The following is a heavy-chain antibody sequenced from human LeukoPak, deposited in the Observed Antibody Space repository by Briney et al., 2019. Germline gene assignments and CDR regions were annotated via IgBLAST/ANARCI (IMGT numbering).Heavy chain of an antibody. CDR2: ISWNSGSI. V-gene: IGHV3-9*01. J-gene: IGHJ5*02. D-gene: IGHD3-9*01. Sequence: GGSRRLSCAASGFTFDDYAMHWVRQAPGKGLEWVSGISWNSGSIGYADSVKGRFTISRDNAKNSLYLQMNSLRAEDTALYYCARTRLVTTNWFDPWGQGTLVTVSS. CDR3: ARTRLVTTNWFDP. CDR1: GFTFDDYA.